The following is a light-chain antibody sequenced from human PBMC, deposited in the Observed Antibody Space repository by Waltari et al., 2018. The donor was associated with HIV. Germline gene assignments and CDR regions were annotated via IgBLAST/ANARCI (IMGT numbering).Light chain of an antibody. J-gene: IGKJ3*01. CDR2: AAS. Sequence: IQMTQSPPSLSASLGDRVIITCRASQSISVYLNWYQQKPGRAPKLLIYAASSLHTVVPPRFSASGSWTEFSLTINSLQPEDFATYYCQQSFCGLTFGPGTKVDV. CDR1: QSISVY. CDR3: QQSFCGLT. V-gene: IGKV1-39*01.